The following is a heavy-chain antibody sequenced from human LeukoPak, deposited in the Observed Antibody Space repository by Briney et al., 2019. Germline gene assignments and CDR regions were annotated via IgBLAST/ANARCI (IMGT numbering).Heavy chain of an antibody. CDR2: IYYTGIT. V-gene: IGHV4-59*01. J-gene: IGHJ4*02. Sequence: SETLSLTCTVSGDSITSTFWNWIRQPPGRGLEWIGYIYYTGITNYNPSLKSRVTISLDTSTKQFSLKMTSVTAADTAVYYCARGEFPNYWGQGTLVTVSS. D-gene: IGHD3-10*01. CDR3: ARGEFPNY. CDR1: GDSITSTF.